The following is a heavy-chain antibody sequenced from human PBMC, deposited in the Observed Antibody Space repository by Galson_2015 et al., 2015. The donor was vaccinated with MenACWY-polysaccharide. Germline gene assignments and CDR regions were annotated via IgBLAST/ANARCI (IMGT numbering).Heavy chain of an antibody. CDR3: ARDPHCGAGCSIHDAFDV. D-gene: IGHD2-21*02. CDR1: GFTFTKYA. J-gene: IGHJ3*01. CDR2: ISTGGGTT. Sequence: SLRLSCAASGFTFTKYAMNWVRQAPGKGLEWVSTISTGGGTTYFVDSVKGRFTIPRDNSKNTLHLQMNSLRAEDTAVYYCARDPHCGAGCSIHDAFDVWGQGTKVTVSS. V-gene: IGHV3-23*01.